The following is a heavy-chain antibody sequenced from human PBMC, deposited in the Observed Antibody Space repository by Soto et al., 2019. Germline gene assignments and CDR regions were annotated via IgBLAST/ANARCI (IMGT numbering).Heavy chain of an antibody. CDR2: IYYSGNT. D-gene: IGHD6-13*01. CDR1: GGSISTYY. J-gene: IGHJ4*02. Sequence: PSETLSLTCTFSGGSISTYYWSLIRQPPGKGLEWNGYIYYSGNTNYNPSLESRVTISVDTSKNQFSLKLSSVTAADTAVYYCARGFYNSSWYTLGNWGQGTLVTVSS. CDR3: ARGFYNSSWYTLGN. V-gene: IGHV4-59*01.